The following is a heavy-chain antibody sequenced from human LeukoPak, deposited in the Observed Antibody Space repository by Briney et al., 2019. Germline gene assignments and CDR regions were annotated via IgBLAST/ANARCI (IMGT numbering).Heavy chain of an antibody. J-gene: IGHJ4*02. CDR3: ARDGYSYGPNDY. CDR1: GYTFTSYY. V-gene: IGHV1-46*01. Sequence: ASVKVSCKASGYTFTSYYMHWVRQAPGQGLEWTGIINPSGGSTSYAQKFQGRVTMTRDMSTSTVYMELSSLRSEDTAVYYCARDGYSYGPNDYWGQGTLVTVSS. D-gene: IGHD5-18*01. CDR2: INPSGGST.